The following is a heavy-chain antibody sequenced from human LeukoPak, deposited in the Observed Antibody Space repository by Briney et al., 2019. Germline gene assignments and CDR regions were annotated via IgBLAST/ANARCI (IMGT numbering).Heavy chain of an antibody. CDR1: GGSISSGSYY. CDR2: IYYSGST. J-gene: IGHJ4*02. Sequence: SETLSFTCTVSGGSISSGSYYCGWIRQPPGKGLEWIGSIYYSGSTYYNPSLKSRVTIPVDTSRNQFSLKLSSVTAADTAVYYCARQKELVGATIHYWGQGTLVTVSS. D-gene: IGHD1-26*01. CDR3: ARQKELVGATIHY. V-gene: IGHV4-39*01.